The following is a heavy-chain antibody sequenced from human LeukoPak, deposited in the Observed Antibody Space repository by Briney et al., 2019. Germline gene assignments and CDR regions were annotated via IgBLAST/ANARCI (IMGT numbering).Heavy chain of an antibody. CDR2: ISYDGSNK. V-gene: IGHV3-30-3*01. CDR3: ARALDEGARFDY. Sequence: GGSLRLSCAASGFTFSSYAMHWVRQAPGKGLEWVAVISYDGSNKYYADSVKGRFTISRDNSKNTLYLQMNSLRAEDTAVYYCARALDEGARFDYWGQGTLVTVSS. CDR1: GFTFSSYA. J-gene: IGHJ4*02.